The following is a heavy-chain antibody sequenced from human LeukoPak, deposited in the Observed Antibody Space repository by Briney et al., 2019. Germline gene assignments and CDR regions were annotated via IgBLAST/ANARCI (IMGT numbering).Heavy chain of an antibody. CDR2: ISYDGSNK. V-gene: IGHV3-30-3*01. CDR3: ARALDEGARFDY. Sequence: GGSLRLSCAASGFTFSSYAMHWVRQAPGKGLEWVAVISYDGSNKYYADSVKGRFTISRDNSKNTLYLQMNSLRAEDTAVYYCARALDEGARFDYWGQGTLVTVSS. CDR1: GFTFSSYA. J-gene: IGHJ4*02.